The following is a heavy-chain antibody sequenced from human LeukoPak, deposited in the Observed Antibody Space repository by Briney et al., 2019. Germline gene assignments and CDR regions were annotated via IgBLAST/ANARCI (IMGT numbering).Heavy chain of an antibody. V-gene: IGHV3-74*01. CDR3: ASGYSYGYFGY. J-gene: IGHJ4*02. D-gene: IGHD5-18*01. CDR2: INSDGRST. CDR1: GFTFSSYW. Sequence: AGGSLRLSCAASGFTFSSYWMHWVRHAPGKGGVGVSRINSDGRSTTYADSVKGRFTISRDNAKTTLYLQMNSLRAEDTAVYYCASGYSYGYFGYWGQGTLVTVSS.